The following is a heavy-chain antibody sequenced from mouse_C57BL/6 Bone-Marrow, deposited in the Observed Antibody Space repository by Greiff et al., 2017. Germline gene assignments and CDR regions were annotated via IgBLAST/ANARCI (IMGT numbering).Heavy chain of an antibody. CDR2: IDPETGGT. CDR3: AKGTTVVEEWVAY. V-gene: IGHV1-15*01. D-gene: IGHD1-1*01. CDR1: GYTFTDYE. Sequence: QVQLQQSGAELVRPGASVTLSCKASGYTFTDYEMHWVKQTPVHGLEWIGAIDPETGGTAYNQKFKGKAILTADKSSSPAYMELRSLTSEDSAVYYCAKGTTVVEEWVAYWGQGTLVTVSA. J-gene: IGHJ3*01.